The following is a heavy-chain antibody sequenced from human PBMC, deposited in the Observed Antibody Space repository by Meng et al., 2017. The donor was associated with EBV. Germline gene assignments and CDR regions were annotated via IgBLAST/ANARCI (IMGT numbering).Heavy chain of an antibody. D-gene: IGHD1-26*01. CDR3: ARDRWEPKGKGWFDP. V-gene: IGHV1-69*06. Sequence: VRRVQSGAYVKKTRASVKISCQPSGSTFRSYVISWVRQAPGQGLEWMGGISPIFSTANYAQKFQGRVTITADNSTSTAYMELSSLRSEDTAVYYCARDRWEPKGKGWFDPWGQGTLVTVSS. J-gene: IGHJ5*02. CDR1: GSTFRSYV. CDR2: ISPIFSTA.